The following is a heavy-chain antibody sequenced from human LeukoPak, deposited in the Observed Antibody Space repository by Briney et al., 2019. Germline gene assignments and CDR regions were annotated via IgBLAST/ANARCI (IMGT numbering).Heavy chain of an antibody. J-gene: IGHJ4*02. V-gene: IGHV3-74*01. CDR1: GFTFSSYW. CDR2: INSDGSST. CDR3: ATSTYCSGGSCYSWTFQY. Sequence: GGSLRLSCAASGFTFSSYWMHWVRQAPGKGLVWVSRINSDGSSTTYADSVKGRFTISRDNAKNTLYLQMNSLRAEDTAVYYCATSTYCSGGSCYSWTFQYWGQGTLVTVSS. D-gene: IGHD2-15*01.